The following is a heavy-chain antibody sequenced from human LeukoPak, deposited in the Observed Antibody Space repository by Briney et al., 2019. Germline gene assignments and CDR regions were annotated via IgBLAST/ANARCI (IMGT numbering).Heavy chain of an antibody. D-gene: IGHD3-10*01. CDR1: GFTFSSYG. V-gene: IGHV3-33*01. CDR2: IWYDGSNK. J-gene: IGHJ5*02. CDR3: ARGSLLWFGELAPFDP. Sequence: GGSLRLSCAASGFTFSSYGMHWVRQAPGKGLEWVAVIWYDGSNKYYADSAKGRFTISRDNSKNTLYLQMNSLRAEDTAVYYCARGSLLWFGELAPFDPWGQGTLVTVSS.